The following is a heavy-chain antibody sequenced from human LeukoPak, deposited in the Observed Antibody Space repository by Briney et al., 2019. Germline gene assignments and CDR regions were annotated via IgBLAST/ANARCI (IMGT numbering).Heavy chain of an antibody. CDR3: AREEEWAANYYYYGMDV. D-gene: IGHD3-3*01. Sequence: ASVKVSCKASGYTFTSYGISWVRQAPGQGLEWMGWISAYNGNTNYAQKLQGRVTMTTDTSTSTAYMELRSLRSDDTAVYYCAREEEWAANYYYYGMDVWGQGTTVTVSS. J-gene: IGHJ6*02. CDR1: GYTFTSYG. CDR2: ISAYNGNT. V-gene: IGHV1-18*01.